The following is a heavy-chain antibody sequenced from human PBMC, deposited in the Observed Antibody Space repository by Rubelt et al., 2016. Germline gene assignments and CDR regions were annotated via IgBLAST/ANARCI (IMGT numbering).Heavy chain of an antibody. CDR1: GFTFSSYA. CDR2: ISYDGSNK. V-gene: IGHV3-30*04. J-gene: IGHJ4*02. CDR3: ARGGYNSVY. D-gene: IGHD5-24*01. Sequence: VQLVESGGGLVQPGGSLRLSCAASGFTFSSYAMHWVRQAPGKGLEWVAVISYDGSNKYYADSVKGRFTISRDNSKNTLYLQMNSLRAEDTALYYCARGGYNSVYWGQGTLVTVSS.